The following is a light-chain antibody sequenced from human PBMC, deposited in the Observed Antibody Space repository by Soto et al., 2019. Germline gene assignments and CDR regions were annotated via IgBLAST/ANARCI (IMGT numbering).Light chain of an antibody. J-gene: IGKJ2*01. CDR2: DAS. CDR1: QRISSW. Sequence: DIQMTQSPSTLSACVGDRVTITCRASQRISSWLAWYQQKPGKAPKLLMYDASSLESGVPSRFSSSGSGTEVALTISSLQPDAFATYYCQQYNTYPYTYGQGTKLEIK. CDR3: QQYNTYPYT. V-gene: IGKV1-5*01.